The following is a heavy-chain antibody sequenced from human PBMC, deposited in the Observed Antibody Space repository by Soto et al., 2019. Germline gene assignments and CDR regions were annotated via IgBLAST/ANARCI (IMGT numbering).Heavy chain of an antibody. CDR3: ARDLTTMVRGDPFRYYGMDV. CDR2: ISSSGSYI. Sequence: GGSLRLSCAASGFTFSSHSMNWVRQAPGKGLEWVSSISSSGSYIYYADSVKGRFTISRDNAKNSLYLQMNSLRAEDTAVYYCARDLTTMVRGDPFRYYGMDVWGQGTTVTVSS. CDR1: GFTFSSHS. V-gene: IGHV3-21*01. J-gene: IGHJ6*02. D-gene: IGHD3-10*01.